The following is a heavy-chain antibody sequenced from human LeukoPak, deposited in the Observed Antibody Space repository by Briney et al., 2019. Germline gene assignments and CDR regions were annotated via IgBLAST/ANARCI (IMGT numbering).Heavy chain of an antibody. CDR3: ARGREKHYGSGSYGY. J-gene: IGHJ4*02. CDR2: IHYSGST. V-gene: IGHV4-59*01. CDR1: GGSINSYY. D-gene: IGHD3-10*01. Sequence: SETLSLTCTVSGGSINSYYWTWIRQPPGKGLEWIGYIHYSGSTNYNPSLKSRVTISVDTSKNQFSLNLSSVTAADTAVYYCARGREKHYGSGSYGYWGQGILVTVSS.